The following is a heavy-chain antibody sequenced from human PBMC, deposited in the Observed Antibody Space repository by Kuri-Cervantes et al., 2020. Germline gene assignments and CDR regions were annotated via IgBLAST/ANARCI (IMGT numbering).Heavy chain of an antibody. J-gene: IGHJ4*02. D-gene: IGHD6-19*01. Sequence: GESLKISCAASGFTFSSYAMHWVRQAPGKGLEWVAVISYDGSNKYYADSVKGRFTISRDNSKNTLYLQMNSLRAEDTAVYYCARGLNAVAADYWGQGTLVTVSS. CDR2: ISYDGSNK. CDR3: ARGLNAVAADY. V-gene: IGHV3-30-3*01. CDR1: GFTFSSYA.